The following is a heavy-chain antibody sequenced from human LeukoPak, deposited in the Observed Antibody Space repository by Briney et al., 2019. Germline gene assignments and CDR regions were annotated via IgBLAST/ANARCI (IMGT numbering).Heavy chain of an antibody. J-gene: IGHJ4*02. CDR3: ARVPWSKDFWSGYYMDY. D-gene: IGHD3-3*01. V-gene: IGHV1-2*02. CDR1: GYTFTGYY. Sequence: ASVKVSCKASGYTFTGYYMHWVRQAPGQGLEWMGWINPNSGGTNYAQKFQGRVTMTRDTSISTAYMEPSRLRSDDTAVYYCARVPWSKDFWSGYYMDYWGQGTLVTVSS. CDR2: INPNSGGT.